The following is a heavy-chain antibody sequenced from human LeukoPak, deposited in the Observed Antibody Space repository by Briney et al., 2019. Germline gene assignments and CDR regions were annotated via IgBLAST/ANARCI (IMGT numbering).Heavy chain of an antibody. Sequence: ASVKVSCKASGYTFSNYGISWVRQAPGQGLEWMGWISSYNDNTNYAQKLQGRVTMTTDTSTSTAYMELRSLRSDDTAVYYCARGRTTTVTTRGDYYYYMDVWGKGTTVTVSS. J-gene: IGHJ6*03. CDR3: ARGRTTTVTTRGDYYYYMDV. V-gene: IGHV1-18*01. CDR1: GYTFSNYG. D-gene: IGHD4-17*01. CDR2: ISSYNDNT.